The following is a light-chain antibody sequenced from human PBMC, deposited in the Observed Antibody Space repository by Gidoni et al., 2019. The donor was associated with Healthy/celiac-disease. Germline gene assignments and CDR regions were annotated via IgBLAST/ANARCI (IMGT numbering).Light chain of an antibody. CDR2: GAS. V-gene: IGKV3-20*01. Sequence: IALRQYTGTLSLSPGERATLSCRASQSVSSSYLAWYQQKPGQAPRLLIYGASRRATGIPDRFSGSGSGTDFTLTISRLGPEDFAVYYCQQYGSSPRTWTFGQXTKVEIK. J-gene: IGKJ1*01. CDR1: QSVSSSY. CDR3: QQYGSSPRTWT.